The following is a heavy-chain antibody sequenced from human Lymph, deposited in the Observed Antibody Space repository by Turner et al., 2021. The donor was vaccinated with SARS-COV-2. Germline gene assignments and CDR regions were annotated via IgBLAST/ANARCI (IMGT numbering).Heavy chain of an antibody. D-gene: IGHD3-3*01. J-gene: IGHJ6*02. Sequence: QVQLVQSGAEVKNPGASVKVSCQASGYTFTGPYMHWVRQAPGQGLEWMGWINPNSGGTNYAQKFQGRVTMTRDTSISAAYMELSRLRSDDTAVYYCARDVERYNDFWSGYSGGYGMDVWGQGTTVTVSS. CDR1: GYTFTGPY. CDR2: INPNSGGT. CDR3: ARDVERYNDFWSGYSGGYGMDV. V-gene: IGHV1-2*02.